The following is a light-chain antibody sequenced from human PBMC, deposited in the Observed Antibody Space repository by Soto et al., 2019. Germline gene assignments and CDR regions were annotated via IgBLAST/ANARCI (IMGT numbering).Light chain of an antibody. CDR2: WAS. V-gene: IGKV4-1*01. CDR1: QSVLYSSNNKNY. J-gene: IGKJ4*01. CDR3: QQYYSTPRT. Sequence: DIVITQSPDSLAFSLFDRATINCKSSQSVLYSSNNKNYLDWYQQKPGQPPKLLIYWASTRDSCVPDRFSGSGSGTDFTLTISSLQAEDVAVYYCQQYYSTPRTFGGGTKVEIK.